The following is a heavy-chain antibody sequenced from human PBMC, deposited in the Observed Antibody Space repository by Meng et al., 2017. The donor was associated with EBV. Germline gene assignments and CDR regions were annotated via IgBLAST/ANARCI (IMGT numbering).Heavy chain of an antibody. CDR1: GYTFTSYD. CDR2: MNPNSGNT. Sequence: QVQLVQSGAEVKKPGASVKVSCKASGYTFTSYDINWVRQATGQGLEWMGWMNPNSGNTGYAQKFQGRVTMTRNTSISTAYMELSSPRSEDTAVYYCARGPYYYDSSGYYYGEFDPWGQGTLVTVSS. D-gene: IGHD3-22*01. V-gene: IGHV1-8*01. J-gene: IGHJ5*02. CDR3: ARGPYYYDSSGYYYGEFDP.